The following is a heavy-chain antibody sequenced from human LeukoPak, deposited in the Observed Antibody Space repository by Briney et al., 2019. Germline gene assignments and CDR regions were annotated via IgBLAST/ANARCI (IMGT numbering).Heavy chain of an antibody. CDR2: IYYSGRT. J-gene: IGHJ5*02. V-gene: IGHV4-59*01. D-gene: IGHD2-2*01. CDR1: GGSISSYY. CDR3: ARGIRSTSEFSNWFDP. Sequence: SETLSLTCTVSGGSISSYYWSWIRQPPGKGLEWIGYIYYSGRTNYNPSLKSRVTISVDTSKNQFSLRLSSVTAADTAVYYCARGIRSTSEFSNWFDPWGQGTLVTVSS.